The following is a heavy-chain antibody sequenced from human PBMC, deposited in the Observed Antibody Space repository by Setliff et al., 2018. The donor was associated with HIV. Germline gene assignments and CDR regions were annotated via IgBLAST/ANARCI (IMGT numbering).Heavy chain of an antibody. V-gene: IGHV1-18*01. CDR2: ISGYNGNT. D-gene: IGHD3-22*01. J-gene: IGHJ4*02. CDR3: ARGYYDSRGYYYPFDY. CDR1: GGTFSSYA. Sequence: ASVKVSCKASGGTFSSYAISWVRQAPGQGLEWMGWISGYNGNTNYAQKLQGRVTMTTDTSTSTAYMELRSLRSDDTAVYYCARGYYDSRGYYYPFDYWGQGTLVTVSS.